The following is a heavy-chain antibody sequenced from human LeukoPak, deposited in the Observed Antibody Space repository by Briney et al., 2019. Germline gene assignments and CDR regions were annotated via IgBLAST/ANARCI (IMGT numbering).Heavy chain of an antibody. V-gene: IGHV1-18*01. J-gene: IGHJ5*02. CDR3: GRDQGAVPVTRVDP. D-gene: IGHD2-2*01. CDR1: GYTFTSDG. Sequence: ASVKVSCKASGYTFTSDGISWVRQAPGQGLEWVGWISAYNGNTNYAQKFQGRVTMTTDTSTRTAYMELRSLRSDDTAVYYCGRDQGAVPVTRVDPWGQGTLVTVSS. CDR2: ISAYNGNT.